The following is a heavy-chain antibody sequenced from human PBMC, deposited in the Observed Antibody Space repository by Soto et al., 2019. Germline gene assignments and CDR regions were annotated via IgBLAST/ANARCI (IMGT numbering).Heavy chain of an antibody. J-gene: IGHJ3*01. V-gene: IGHV1-18*01. CDR1: GYTFATHG. D-gene: IGHD6-19*01. CDR2: ISGYNSNT. CDR3: ARVVAVAGGRVTFDV. Sequence: QVHLVQSGGEVKKPGASVKVSCKASGYTFATHGMGWVRQAPGQGLEWMGWISGYNSNTNYAQKFQGRVTMTTDTSSSTAYLGLRCLGSDDTTVYFCARVVAVAGGRVTFDVWGQGTMVTVSS.